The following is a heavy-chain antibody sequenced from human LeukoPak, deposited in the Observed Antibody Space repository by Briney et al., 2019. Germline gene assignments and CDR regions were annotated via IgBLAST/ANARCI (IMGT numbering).Heavy chain of an antibody. CDR2: IIPIFGTA. V-gene: IGHV1-69*01. J-gene: IGHJ5*02. D-gene: IGHD6-13*01. CDR1: GGTFSSYA. CDR3: ARASEFRIAAAGTVLGGWFDP. Sequence: GGSLRLSCAASGGTFSSYAISWVRQAPGQGLEWMGGIIPIFGTANYAQKFQGRVTITADESTSTAYMELSSLRSEDTAVYYCARASEFRIAAAGTVLGGWFDPWGQGTLVTVSS.